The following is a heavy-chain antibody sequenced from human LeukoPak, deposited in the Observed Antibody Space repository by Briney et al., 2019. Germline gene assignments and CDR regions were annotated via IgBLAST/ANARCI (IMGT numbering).Heavy chain of an antibody. V-gene: IGHV3-49*04. D-gene: IGHD5-24*01. Sequence: GLLRLSCTASGFTFGDYPISWVRQAPGKGHEWVGFIRSKTYGGTTEYAASVKGRFTISRDDSKSIAYLQMTSLKNEGPAVYYCTKSRDGYNGGSVPYWGQGTLVTVPS. J-gene: IGHJ4*01. CDR1: GFTFGDYP. CDR3: TKSRDGYNGGSVPY. CDR2: IRSKTYGGTT.